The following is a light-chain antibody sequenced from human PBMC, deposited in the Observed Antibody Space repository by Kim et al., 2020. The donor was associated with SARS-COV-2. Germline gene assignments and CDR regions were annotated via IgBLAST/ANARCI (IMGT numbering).Light chain of an antibody. Sequence: SASFADTVSITCRASQSLATGLVWYQQKPGVDPKGLMYDASKLKSGVPSSFSGSGSGTDFTLTISSLHPNHFPPKYSQQDTRFPYT. V-gene: IGKV1-5*01. CDR3: QQDTRFPYT. CDR2: DAS. J-gene: IGKJ2*01. CDR1: QSLATG.